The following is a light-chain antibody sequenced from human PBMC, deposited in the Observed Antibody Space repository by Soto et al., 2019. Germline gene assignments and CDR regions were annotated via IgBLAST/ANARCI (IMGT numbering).Light chain of an antibody. CDR2: AAS. V-gene: IGKV1-39*01. CDR1: QSISSY. Sequence: IQRTQSPSSLSASVGDRVTLTCRASQSISSYLNWYKQKPGKAPKLLIYAASSLQSGVPSRFSGSGSGTDFTLTISSLKPEDFETYYCQQSYGTPWTFGQGTKVDIK. CDR3: QQSYGTPWT. J-gene: IGKJ1*01.